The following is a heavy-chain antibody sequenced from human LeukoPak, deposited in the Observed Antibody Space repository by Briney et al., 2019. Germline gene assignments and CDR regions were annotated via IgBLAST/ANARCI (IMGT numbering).Heavy chain of an antibody. V-gene: IGHV4-34*01. D-gene: IGHD6-6*01. CDR3: ARGLPYSSSARPPDY. CDR1: GGSFSGYY. CDR2: INHSGST. J-gene: IGHJ4*02. Sequence: SETLSLTCAVYGGSFSGYYWSWIRQPPGKGPEWIGEINHSGSTNYNPSLKSRVTISVDTSKNQFSLKLSSVTAADTAVYYCARGLPYSSSARPPDYWGQGTLVTVSS.